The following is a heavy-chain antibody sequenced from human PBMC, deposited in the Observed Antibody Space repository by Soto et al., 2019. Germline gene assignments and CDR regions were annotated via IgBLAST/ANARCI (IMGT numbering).Heavy chain of an antibody. V-gene: IGHV3-23*01. D-gene: IGHD3-16*01. CDR2: ISGSGGST. CDR1: GFTFSSYA. Sequence: EVQLLESGGGLVQPGGSLRLSCAASGFTFSSYAMSWVRQAPGKGLEWVSAISGSGGSTYYADSVKGRVTISRDNSKNTLYLQMVSLRSEDTAVYYCAKCQMLYYDYVWGSQDAFDIWGQGTMVTVSS. CDR3: AKCQMLYYDYVWGSQDAFDI. J-gene: IGHJ3*02.